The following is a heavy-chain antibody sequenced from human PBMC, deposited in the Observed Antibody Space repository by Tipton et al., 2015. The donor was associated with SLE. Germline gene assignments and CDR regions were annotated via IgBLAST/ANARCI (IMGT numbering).Heavy chain of an antibody. J-gene: IGHJ4*02. CDR2: IYYSGST. CDR1: GGSISSHY. CDR3: ARVGKAMVPFDY. Sequence: TLSLTCTVSGGSISSHYWSWIRQPPGKGLEWIGYIYYSGSTNYNLSLKSRVTISVDTSKNQFSLKLSSVTAADTAVYYCARVGKAMVPFDYWGQGTLVTVSS. V-gene: IGHV4-59*11. D-gene: IGHD5-18*01.